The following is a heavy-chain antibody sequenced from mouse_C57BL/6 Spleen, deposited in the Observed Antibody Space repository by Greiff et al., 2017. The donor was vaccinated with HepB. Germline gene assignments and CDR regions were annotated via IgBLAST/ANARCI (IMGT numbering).Heavy chain of an antibody. CDR2: IYPGDGDT. CDR1: GYAFSSYW. CDR3: ARWDYGKDYYAMDY. J-gene: IGHJ4*01. D-gene: IGHD2-1*01. V-gene: IGHV1-80*01. Sequence: VHLVESGAELVKPGASVKISCKASGYAFSSYWMNWVKQRPGKGLEWIGQIYPGDGDTNYNGKFKGKATLTADKSSSTAYMQLSSLTSEDSAVYFCARWDYGKDYYAMDYWGQGTSVTVSS.